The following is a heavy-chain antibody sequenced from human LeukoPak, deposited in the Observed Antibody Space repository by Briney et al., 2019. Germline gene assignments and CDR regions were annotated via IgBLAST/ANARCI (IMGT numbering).Heavy chain of an antibody. CDR3: AREGIVPAVLKYNWFDP. V-gene: IGHV4-34*01. CDR2: INHSGST. Sequence: SETLSLTCAVYGGSFSGYYWSWIRQPPGKGLEWIGEINHSGSTNYNPSLKSRVTISVDTSKNQFSLKLSSVTAADTAVYYCAREGIVPAVLKYNWFDPWGQGTLVTVSS. CDR1: GGSFSGYY. J-gene: IGHJ5*02. D-gene: IGHD2-2*01.